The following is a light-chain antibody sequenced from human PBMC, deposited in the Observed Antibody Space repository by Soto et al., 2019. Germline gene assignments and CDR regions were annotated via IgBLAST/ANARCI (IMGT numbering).Light chain of an antibody. CDR3: QQSYSSPIT. CDR1: QSINSY. Sequence: DIQMTQSPSSLSASVGDRVTITCRASQSINSYLNWYRQKPGKAPKLLIYAASSLQSGVPSRFSGRGSGTDFTLTISSLQPEDFATYHCQQSYSSPITFGQGTRLEIK. V-gene: IGKV1-39*01. CDR2: AAS. J-gene: IGKJ5*01.